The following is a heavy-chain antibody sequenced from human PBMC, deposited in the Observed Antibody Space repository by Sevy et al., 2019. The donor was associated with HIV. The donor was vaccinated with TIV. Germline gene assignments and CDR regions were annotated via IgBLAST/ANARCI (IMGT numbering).Heavy chain of an antibody. CDR3: ARDLNRYNWNYYYGMDV. CDR1: GFTFSSYG. J-gene: IGHJ6*02. CDR2: IWYDGSNK. V-gene: IGHV3-33*01. D-gene: IGHD1-20*01. Sequence: GGSLRLSCAASGFTFSSYGMHWVRQAPGKGLEWVAVIWYDGSNKYYADSVKGRFTISRDNSKNTLYLQMNSLRAEDTAVYYCARDLNRYNWNYYYGMDVWGQGTTVTVSS.